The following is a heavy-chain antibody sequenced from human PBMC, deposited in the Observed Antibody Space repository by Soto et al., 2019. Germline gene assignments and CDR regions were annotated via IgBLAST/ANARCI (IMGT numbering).Heavy chain of an antibody. CDR3: AKGGGGDHGY. V-gene: IGHV3-23*04. J-gene: IGHJ4*02. Sequence: EVQLVESEGGLVQPGGSLRLSCEASGFIFTTSDMSWVRQAPGKGLEWISSITITGDTTHYADSVKGRFTISRDNSRNTVYLQMNSLGVADPAVYYRAKGGGGDHGYWGQGTLDAVSS. CDR1: GFIFTTSD. D-gene: IGHD2-21*02. CDR2: ITITGDTT.